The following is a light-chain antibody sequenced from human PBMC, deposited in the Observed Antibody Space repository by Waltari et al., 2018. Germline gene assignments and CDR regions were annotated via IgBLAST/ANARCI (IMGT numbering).Light chain of an antibody. V-gene: IGKV1-33*01. CDR3: QQYATLPYT. J-gene: IGKJ2*01. Sequence: DIQMTQSPSSLSASVGDRVTITCQASQDISNYLNWYQQKPGKSPRLLIYDASNLETGVPSRFSGSGSGTDFTFTISRLQPEDIATYYCQQYATLPYTFGQGTKLEIK. CDR2: DAS. CDR1: QDISNY.